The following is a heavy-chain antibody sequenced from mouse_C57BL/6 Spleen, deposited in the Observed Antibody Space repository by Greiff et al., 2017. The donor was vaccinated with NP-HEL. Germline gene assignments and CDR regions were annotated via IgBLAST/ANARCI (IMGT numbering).Heavy chain of an antibody. J-gene: IGHJ1*03. CDR3: ARPYYGSSYWYFDV. CDR1: GYTFTSYW. Sequence: QVQLQQPGTELVKPGASVKLSCKASGYTFTSYWMHWVKQRPGQGLEWIGNINPSNGGTNYNEKFKSKATLTVDISSSTAYMQLSSLTSEESAVYYCARPYYGSSYWYFDVWGTGTTVTVSS. V-gene: IGHV1-53*01. D-gene: IGHD1-1*01. CDR2: INPSNGGT.